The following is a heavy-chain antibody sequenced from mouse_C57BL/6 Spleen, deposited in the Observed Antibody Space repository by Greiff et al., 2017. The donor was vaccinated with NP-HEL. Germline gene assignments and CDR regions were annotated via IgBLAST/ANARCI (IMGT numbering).Heavy chain of an antibody. Sequence: EVKLVESGGDLVKPGGSLKLSCAASGFTFSSYGMSWVRQTPDKRLEWVATISSGGSYTYYPDSVKGRFTISRDNAKNTLYLQMSSLKSEDTAMYYCARQDLKRYFDVWGTGTTVTVSS. J-gene: IGHJ1*03. CDR2: ISSGGSYT. CDR1: GFTFSSYG. CDR3: ARQDLKRYFDV. V-gene: IGHV5-6*01.